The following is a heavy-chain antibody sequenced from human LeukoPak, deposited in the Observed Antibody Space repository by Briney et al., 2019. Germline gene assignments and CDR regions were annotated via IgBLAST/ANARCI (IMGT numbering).Heavy chain of an antibody. Sequence: ASVKVSCKVSGYTLTELSMHWVRQAPGKGLEWMGGFDPEDGETIYAQKFQGRVTMTEDTSTDTAYMELSSLRSEDTAVYYCATTLRGYSGYDSYWYFDLWGRGTLVTVSS. CDR3: ATTLRGYSGYDSYWYFDL. CDR2: FDPEDGET. D-gene: IGHD5-12*01. J-gene: IGHJ2*01. V-gene: IGHV1-24*01. CDR1: GYTLTELS.